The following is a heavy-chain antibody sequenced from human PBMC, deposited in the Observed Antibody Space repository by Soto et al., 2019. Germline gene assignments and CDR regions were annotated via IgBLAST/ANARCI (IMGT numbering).Heavy chain of an antibody. CDR2: IYYSGST. CDR1: GGSVNRGSYN. V-gene: IGHV4-61*01. CDR3: ARAPYYDFWSRYFDS. J-gene: IGHJ4*02. Sequence: PSETLSLTCTVSGGSVNRGSYNWTWMPQPPGKGLEWNRHIYYSGSTNYNPSLKSRFNISVDRSKNQFSLKLSSMTAADTAVYYCARAPYYDFWSRYFDSWGEGALVTVSS. D-gene: IGHD3-3*01.